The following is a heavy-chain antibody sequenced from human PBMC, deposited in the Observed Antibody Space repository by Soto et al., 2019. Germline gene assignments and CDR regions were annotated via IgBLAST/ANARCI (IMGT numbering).Heavy chain of an antibody. CDR3: AKDRTGIVGIADF. V-gene: IGHV3-23*01. CDR2: ISGSGDST. J-gene: IGHJ4*02. D-gene: IGHD1-26*01. CDR1: GFTFSTYG. Sequence: PGGSLRLSCAASGFTFSTYGMSWGRQAPGKGLEWVSTISGSGDSTYYTDSVKGRFTISRDNSKNTLYLQMNSLSAEDTAVYYCAKDRTGIVGIADFCGQGTLVTVSS.